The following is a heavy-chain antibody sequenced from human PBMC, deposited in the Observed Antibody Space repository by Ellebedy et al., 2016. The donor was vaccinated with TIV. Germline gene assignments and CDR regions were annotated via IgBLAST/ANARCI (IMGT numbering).Heavy chain of an antibody. J-gene: IGHJ5*02. CDR2: IKSYGSEE. V-gene: IGHV3-33*03. Sequence: GESLKISCAASGFNFSSCDLHWLRQAPGRGLEWVTLIKSYGSEEHYADSVKGRFTITRDDSRETVFLQMKGLRAEDTALYYCATDCPGDDGQPLGRWGQGTLVTVSS. CDR1: GFNFSSCD. D-gene: IGHD5-12*01. CDR3: ATDCPGDDGQPLGR.